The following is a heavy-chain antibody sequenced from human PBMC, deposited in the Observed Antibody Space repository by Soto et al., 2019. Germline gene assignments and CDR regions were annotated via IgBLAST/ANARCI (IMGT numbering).Heavy chain of an antibody. Sequence: QVQLVESGGGLVKPGGSLRLSCAASGFTFSDYYMSWIRQAPGKGLEWVSYISSSSSYTNYADSVKGRFTISRDNAKNSLYLQMNSLRAEDTAVYYCARSSEVGAPSFDYWGQGTLVTVSS. CDR2: ISSSSSYT. V-gene: IGHV3-11*06. J-gene: IGHJ4*02. CDR1: GFTFSDYY. CDR3: ARSSEVGAPSFDY. D-gene: IGHD1-26*01.